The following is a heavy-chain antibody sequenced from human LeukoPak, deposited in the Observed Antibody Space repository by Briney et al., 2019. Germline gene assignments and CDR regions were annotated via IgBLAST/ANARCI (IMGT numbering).Heavy chain of an antibody. V-gene: IGHV3-9*01. J-gene: IGHJ4*02. Sequence: GGSLRLSCAASGFTFEDYAMNWVRQAPGKGLEWVSGISWSSGSIAYADSVKGRFTISRDNAKDSLYLQMNSLRAEDTALYYCAKDSSSWFFGAQDYWGQGTLVTVSS. CDR3: AKDSSSWFFGAQDY. CDR1: GFTFEDYA. CDR2: ISWSSGSI. D-gene: IGHD6-13*01.